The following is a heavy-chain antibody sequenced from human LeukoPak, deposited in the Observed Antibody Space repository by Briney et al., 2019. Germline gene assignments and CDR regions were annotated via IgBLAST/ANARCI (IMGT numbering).Heavy chain of an antibody. J-gene: IGHJ4*02. V-gene: IGHV3-73*01. D-gene: IGHD2/OR15-2a*01. Sequence: GGSLRLSCAASGFTFSGSAMHWVRQASGKGLEWVGRIRSKANSYATAYAASVKGRFTISRDDSKNTAYLQMNSLKTEDTAVYYCTFYDGQNPETYDYWGQGTLVTVSS. CDR1: GFTFSGSA. CDR3: TFYDGQNPETYDY. CDR2: IRSKANSYAT.